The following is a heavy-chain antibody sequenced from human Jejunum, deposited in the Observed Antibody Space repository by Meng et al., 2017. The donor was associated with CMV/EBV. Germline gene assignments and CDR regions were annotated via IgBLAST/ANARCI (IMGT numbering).Heavy chain of an antibody. Sequence: STVSGGSISSYYWSWIRQPPGKGLEWIGYIYYSGSTNYNPSLKSRVTISVDTSKNQFSLKLSSVTAADTAVYYCARNKAGNWFDPWGQGTLVTVSS. CDR3: ARNKAGNWFDP. CDR1: GGSISSYY. CDR2: IYYSGST. D-gene: IGHD1/OR15-1a*01. J-gene: IGHJ5*02. V-gene: IGHV4-59*01.